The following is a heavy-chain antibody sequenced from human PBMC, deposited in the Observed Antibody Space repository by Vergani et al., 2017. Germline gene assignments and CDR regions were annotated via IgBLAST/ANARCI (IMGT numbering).Heavy chain of an antibody. CDR2: ISWNGGII. V-gene: IGHV3-9*01. J-gene: IGHJ6*02. CDR1: GFTFNEFA. CDR3: ANSVIAGNVGVAYFGMDV. Sequence: EVQLVESGGGLLQPGRSLRLSCAASGFTFNEFAMHWVRQAPGKGLEWVAGISWNGGIILYADSVKGRFNVSRDKSQNTVNLQMNSLRTEDTAVYFCANSVIAGNVGVAYFGMDVWGRGTTVTVSS. D-gene: IGHD2/OR15-2a*01.